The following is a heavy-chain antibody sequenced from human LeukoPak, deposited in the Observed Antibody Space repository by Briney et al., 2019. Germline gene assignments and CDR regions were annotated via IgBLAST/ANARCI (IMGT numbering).Heavy chain of an antibody. Sequence: SETLSLTCTVSGGSISSSYSYWGWIRQPPGKGLEWIGNIYYSGSTNYNPSLKSRVTISVDTSKNQFSLKLTSVTAADTAVYYCARVENSGYDENWYFDLWGRGTLVTVSS. CDR1: GGSISSSYSY. D-gene: IGHD5-12*01. CDR2: IYYSGST. J-gene: IGHJ2*01. V-gene: IGHV4-39*07. CDR3: ARVENSGYDENWYFDL.